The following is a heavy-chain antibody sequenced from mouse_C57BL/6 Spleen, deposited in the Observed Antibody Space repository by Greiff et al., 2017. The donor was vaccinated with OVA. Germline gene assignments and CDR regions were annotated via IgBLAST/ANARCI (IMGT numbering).Heavy chain of an antibody. CDR2: IWGVGST. V-gene: IGHV2-6*01. CDR1: GFSLTSSG. J-gene: IGHJ4*01. D-gene: IGHD2-10*01. Sequence: VKLMESGPGLVAPSQSLSITCTVSGFSLTSSGVDWVRQSPGKGLEWLGVIWGVGSTNYHSALKSRLSISKDNSKSQVFLKMNSLQTDDTAMYYCATLLFGDYWGQGTSVTVSS. CDR3: ATLLFGDY.